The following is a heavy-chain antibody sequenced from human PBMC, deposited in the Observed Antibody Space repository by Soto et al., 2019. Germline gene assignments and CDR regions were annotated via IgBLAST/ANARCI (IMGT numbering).Heavy chain of an antibody. V-gene: IGHV1-69*01. CDR1: GGTFSSYA. J-gene: IGHJ6*02. CDR3: ASTGYCSGGSCYSVPYYYGMDV. CDR2: IIPIFGTA. D-gene: IGHD2-15*01. Sequence: QVQLVQSGAEVKKPGSSVKVSCKASGGTFSSYAISWVRQAPGQGLEWMGGIIPIFGTANYAQKFQGRVTITEDESTSTDYMELSSLRSEDTAVYYCASTGYCSGGSCYSVPYYYGMDVWGQGTTVTVSS.